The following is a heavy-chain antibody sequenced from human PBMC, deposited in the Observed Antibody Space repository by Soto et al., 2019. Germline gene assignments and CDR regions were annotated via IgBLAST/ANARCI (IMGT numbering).Heavy chain of an antibody. V-gene: IGHV1-46*03. J-gene: IGHJ6*04. Sequence: ASVKVSCKASGYTFTSYYMHWVRQAPGQGLEWMGIINPSGGSTSYAQKFQGRVTMTRDTSTSTVYMELSSLRSEDMAVYYCASPSSYYYGSGEINVMDVWGKGTTVTVSS. CDR2: INPSGGST. CDR1: GYTFTSYY. D-gene: IGHD3-10*01. CDR3: ASPSSYYYGSGEINVMDV.